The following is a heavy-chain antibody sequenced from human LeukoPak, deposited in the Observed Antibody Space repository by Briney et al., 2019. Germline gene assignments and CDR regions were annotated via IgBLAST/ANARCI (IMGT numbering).Heavy chain of an antibody. J-gene: IGHJ4*02. CDR3: ARVPYYDLLTGYYIGSEIY. D-gene: IGHD3-9*01. V-gene: IGHV3-30*04. CDR2: ISYDGSNK. Sequence: GGSLGLSCAGSGFTFSRNTMSWVRQAPGRGLEWVAVISYDGSNKYYADSVKGRFTISRDNSKNTLYLQMNSLRAEDTAVYYCARVPYYDLLTGYYIGSEIYWGQGPLVTVPS. CDR1: GFTFSRNT.